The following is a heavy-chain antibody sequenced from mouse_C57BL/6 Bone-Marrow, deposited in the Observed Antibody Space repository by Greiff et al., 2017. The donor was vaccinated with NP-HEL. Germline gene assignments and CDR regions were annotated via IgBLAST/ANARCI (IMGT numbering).Heavy chain of an antibody. V-gene: IGHV1-64*01. CDR2: IHPNSGST. J-gene: IGHJ1*03. D-gene: IGHD1-1*01. CDR3: AVVAEYFDV. Sequence: QVQLKQPGAELVKPGASVKLSCKASGYTFTSYWMHWVKQRPGQGLEWIGMIHPNSGSTNYNEKFKSKATLTVDKSSSTAYMQLSSLTSEDSAVYYCAVVAEYFDVWGTGTTVTVSS. CDR1: GYTFTSYW.